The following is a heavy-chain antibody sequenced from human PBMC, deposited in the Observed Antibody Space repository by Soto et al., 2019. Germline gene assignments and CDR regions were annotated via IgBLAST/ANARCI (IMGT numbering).Heavy chain of an antibody. Sequence: QVQLQQWGAGLLKPSETLSLTCAVYGGSFSGYYWTWIHQTPGKGLEWIGEINHSGSTNYNPSLKSRVSISADTSKKQFSLNLTSVTAADTAVYYCARGECSSNYCFTRWALDIWGQGTVVTVSS. J-gene: IGHJ3*02. V-gene: IGHV4-34*01. CDR2: INHSGST. D-gene: IGHD2-2*01. CDR3: ARGECSSNYCFTRWALDI. CDR1: GGSFSGYY.